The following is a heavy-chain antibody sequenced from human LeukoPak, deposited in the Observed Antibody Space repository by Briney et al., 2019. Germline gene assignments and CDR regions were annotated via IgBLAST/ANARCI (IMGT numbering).Heavy chain of an antibody. D-gene: IGHD3-22*01. CDR1: GGSISSGDYY. CDR3: ARENEDYYDSSGYYSDWFDY. CDR2: IYYSGST. V-gene: IGHV4-30-4*01. J-gene: IGHJ4*02. Sequence: KTSETLSLTCTVSGGSISSGDYYWSWIRQPPGKGLEWIGYIYYSGSTYYNPSLKSRVTISVDTSKNQFSLKLSSVTAADTAVYYCARENEDYYDSSGYYSDWFDYWGQGTLVTVSS.